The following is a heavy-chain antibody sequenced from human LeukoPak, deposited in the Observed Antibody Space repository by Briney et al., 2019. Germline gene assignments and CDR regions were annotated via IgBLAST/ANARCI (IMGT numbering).Heavy chain of an antibody. CDR3: ARDIVATIGGVFDY. CDR2: MNPNSGNT. CDR1: GYTFTSYD. J-gene: IGHJ4*02. V-gene: IGHV1-8*01. D-gene: IGHD5-12*01. Sequence: ASVKVSCKASGYTFTSYDINWVRQATGQGLEWVGWMNPNSGNTGYAQKFQGRVTMTRNTSVSTAYMGLSSLRSEDTAVYYCARDIVATIGGVFDYWGQGTLVTVSS.